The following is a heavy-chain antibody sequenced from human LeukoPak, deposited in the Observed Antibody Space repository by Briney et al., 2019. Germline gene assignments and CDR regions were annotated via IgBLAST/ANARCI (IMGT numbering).Heavy chain of an antibody. D-gene: IGHD2/OR15-2a*01. J-gene: IGHJ4*02. Sequence: SETLSLTCTVSGGSINNYYWSWVRQPPGAGLEWLAYIYYTGSTNYNPSLKTRLTISGDTSKNQFSLTLNSVPAADTAVYYCARFSQYYDSPTHYLDYWGQGILVTVSS. CDR1: GGSINNYY. CDR3: ARFSQYYDSPTHYLDY. V-gene: IGHV4-59*08. CDR2: IYYTGST.